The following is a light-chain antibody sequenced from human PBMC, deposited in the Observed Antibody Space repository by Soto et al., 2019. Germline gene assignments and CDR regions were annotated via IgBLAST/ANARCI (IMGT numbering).Light chain of an antibody. V-gene: IGKV3-11*01. CDR1: QSVSTY. Sequence: IVLTQSPATLSLSPGERATLSCRASQSVSTYLAWYQQKLGQAPRLLIYDASNRATGIPARFSGSGSGTDFPLTISSREPEDFAVYYCHQRSGWPSITFGQGTRLDIK. CDR3: HQRSGWPSIT. CDR2: DAS. J-gene: IGKJ5*01.